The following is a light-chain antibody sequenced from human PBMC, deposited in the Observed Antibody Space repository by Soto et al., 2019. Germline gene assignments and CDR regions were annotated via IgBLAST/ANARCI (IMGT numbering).Light chain of an antibody. CDR2: GAS. V-gene: IGKV3-20*01. CDR1: QSVSDNY. J-gene: IGKJ4*01. Sequence: EIVLTQSPGTLSLSPGERATLSCRASQSVSDNYLAWYQQKPGQAPRLLIYGASNRATGIPDRFSGSGSGTDFTLIISRLEPDDFAVYYCQQYGDSAPFGGGTKVEIK. CDR3: QQYGDSAP.